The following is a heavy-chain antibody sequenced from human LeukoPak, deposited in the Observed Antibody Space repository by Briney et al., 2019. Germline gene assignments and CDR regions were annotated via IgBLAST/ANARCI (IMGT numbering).Heavy chain of an antibody. CDR1: GGSISSYY. Sequence: SETLSLTCTVSGGSISSYYWSWIRQPPGKGLEWIGYIYYSGSTNYNPSLKSRISISVDTSKNQFSLKLSSVTAADTAVYCCANDFSTGVPDWGQGTLVTVSS. CDR3: ANDFSTGVPD. D-gene: IGHD4-23*01. J-gene: IGHJ4*02. V-gene: IGHV4-59*01. CDR2: IYYSGST.